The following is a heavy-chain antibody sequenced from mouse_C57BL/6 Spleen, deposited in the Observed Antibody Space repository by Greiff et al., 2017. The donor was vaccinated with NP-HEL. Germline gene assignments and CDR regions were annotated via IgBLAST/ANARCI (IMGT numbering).Heavy chain of an antibody. CDR2: IDPSDSYP. J-gene: IGHJ2*01. CDR3: ARRGDWDRVDY. D-gene: IGHD4-1*01. CDR1: GYTFPSYW. V-gene: IGHV1-69*01. Sequence: QLQQPGAELVMPGASVKLSCKASGYTFPSYWMHWVKQRPGQGLEWIGEIDPSDSYPNYNQKFKGKSTLTVDKSSSTAYMQLSSLTSEDSAVYYWARRGDWDRVDYWGQGTTLTVSS.